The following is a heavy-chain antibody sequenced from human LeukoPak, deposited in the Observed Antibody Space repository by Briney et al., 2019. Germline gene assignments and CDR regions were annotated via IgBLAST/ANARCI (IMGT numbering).Heavy chain of an antibody. J-gene: IGHJ4*02. V-gene: IGHV5-51*01. Sequence: GESLKISCKGSGDTFTDTYIAWVRQMAGKGLEWVGIIYHDGSDTRYTPSFQGQVTISVHHSISTAYLQWTILKTSDTPMYYCARFLHGNSLDYWGQGTLVTVSS. CDR3: ARFLHGNSLDY. CDR2: IYHDGSDT. CDR1: GDTFTDTY. D-gene: IGHD1-7*01.